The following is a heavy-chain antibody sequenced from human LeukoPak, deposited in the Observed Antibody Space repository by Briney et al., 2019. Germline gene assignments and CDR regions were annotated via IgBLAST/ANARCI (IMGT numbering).Heavy chain of an antibody. CDR2: IHNTGST. V-gene: IGHV4-59*08. D-gene: IGHD6-19*01. Sequence: SETLSLTCPVSGGSISSDYWSWIRQPPGKGLEWIGNIHNTGSTSYNPSLKSRVTISLDTPKNQFSLKLRSVTAADTAVYYCTRLISGWYPDIWGQGTMVTGSS. CDR3: TRLISGWYPDI. J-gene: IGHJ3*02. CDR1: GGSISSDY.